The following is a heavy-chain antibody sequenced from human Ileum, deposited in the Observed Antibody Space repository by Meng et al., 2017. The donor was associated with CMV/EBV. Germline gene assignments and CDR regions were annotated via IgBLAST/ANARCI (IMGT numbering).Heavy chain of an antibody. V-gene: IGHV1-69*04. Sequence: SVKVSCKASGVTFSSYAISWVRQAPGQGLDWMGRIIPILGIANYAQKFQGRVTITADKSTSTAFMEPSSLRSEDTAVYYCARVTSYYYGMDVWGQGTTVTVSS. CDR3: ARVTSYYYGMDV. J-gene: IGHJ6*02. CDR1: GVTFSSYA. CDR2: IIPILGIA.